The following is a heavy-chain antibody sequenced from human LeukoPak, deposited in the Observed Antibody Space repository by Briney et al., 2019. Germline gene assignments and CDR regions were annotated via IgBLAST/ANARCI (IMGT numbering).Heavy chain of an antibody. V-gene: IGHV3-13*01. CDR3: ARENLEYGDYAIDY. CDR1: GFIFSKYD. Sequence: PGGSLRLSCAASGFIFSKYDMHWVRQVTGKGLEWVSGIDRDGVTYYSGSVKGRFTSSRENAKNSLDFQMNTLRAGDTGVYYCARENLEYGDYAIDYWGQGILVIVSS. J-gene: IGHJ4*02. CDR2: IDRDGVT. D-gene: IGHD4-17*01.